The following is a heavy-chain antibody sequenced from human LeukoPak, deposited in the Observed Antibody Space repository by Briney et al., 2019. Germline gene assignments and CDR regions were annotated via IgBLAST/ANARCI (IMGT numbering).Heavy chain of an antibody. D-gene: IGHD4-17*01. CDR3: ARQGDYEDYFDY. V-gene: IGHV3-21*01. Sequence: GGSLRLSCAASGFTFSSYSMNWVRQAPGKGLEWVSSISSSSSYIYYADSVKGRFTISRDNAKNSLYLQMNSLRAEDTAVYYCARQGDYEDYFDYWGQGTLVTVSS. CDR2: ISSSSSYI. CDR1: GFTFSSYS. J-gene: IGHJ4*02.